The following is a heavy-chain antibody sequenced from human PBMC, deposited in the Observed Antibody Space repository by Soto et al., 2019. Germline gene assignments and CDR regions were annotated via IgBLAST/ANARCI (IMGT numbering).Heavy chain of an antibody. CDR3: ARVLMDSSRWSYYFDY. CDR2: IYCSGST. CDR1: GGSVSSGSYY. J-gene: IGHJ4*02. D-gene: IGHD6-13*01. Sequence: QVQLQESGPGLVKPSETLSLTCTVSGGSVSSGSYYWSWIRQPPGKGLEWIGYIYCSGSTTYNPPLKSRVTISVDTSQSQFSLKLSSVTAADTAVYYCARVLMDSSRWSYYFDYWGQGTLVTVSS. V-gene: IGHV4-61*01.